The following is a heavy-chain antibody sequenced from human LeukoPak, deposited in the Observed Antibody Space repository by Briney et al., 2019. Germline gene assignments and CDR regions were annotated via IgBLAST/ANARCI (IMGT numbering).Heavy chain of an antibody. V-gene: IGHV3-66*01. J-gene: IGHJ4*02. Sequence: GGSLRLSCAASGFTVGSNYMSWVRQAPGKGLEWVSVIYSGGSTYDAEFVRGRFTISRDNSKNTLYLQMNSLRAEDTAVYYCAKDRDIAAAGKSPGYFDYWGQGTLVTVSS. CDR3: AKDRDIAAAGKSPGYFDY. CDR2: IYSGGST. D-gene: IGHD6-13*01. CDR1: GFTVGSNY.